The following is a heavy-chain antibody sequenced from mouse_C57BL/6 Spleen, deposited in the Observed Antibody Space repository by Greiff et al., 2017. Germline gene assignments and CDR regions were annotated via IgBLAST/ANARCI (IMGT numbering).Heavy chain of an antibody. CDR3: ARSHDYEDDGNDLEG. CDR1: GYTFTSYW. Sequence: QVQLQQPGAELVKPGASVKMSCKASGYTFTSYWITWVKQRPGQGLEWIGDIYPGSGSTYYNEKFKSKATLTVDTSSSTAYMQLRSLTSEDSAVYYCARSHDYEDDGNDLEGWGQGTTVTVSS. V-gene: IGHV1-55*01. CDR2: IYPGSGST. D-gene: IGHD2-4*01. J-gene: IGHJ4*01.